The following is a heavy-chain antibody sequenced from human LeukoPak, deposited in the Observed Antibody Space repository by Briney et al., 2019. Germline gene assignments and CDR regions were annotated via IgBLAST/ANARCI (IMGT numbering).Heavy chain of an antibody. CDR2: IYGGVNT. J-gene: IGHJ4*02. Sequence: GGSLRLSCAASGFTVSSNYMSWVRQAPGKGLEWVSVIYGGVNTVYTDSVQGRFTISRDNSKNTLYLQMSSLRAEDTAVYYCAKSPKTGFLFDYWGKGTLVTVSS. CDR1: GFTVSSNY. V-gene: IGHV3-66*01. CDR3: AKSPKTGFLFDY. D-gene: IGHD1-1*01.